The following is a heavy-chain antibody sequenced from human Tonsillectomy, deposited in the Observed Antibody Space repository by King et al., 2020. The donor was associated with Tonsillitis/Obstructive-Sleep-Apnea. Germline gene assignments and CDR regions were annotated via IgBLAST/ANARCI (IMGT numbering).Heavy chain of an antibody. CDR3: ARLMVAYYYYYMDV. D-gene: IGHD2-15*01. V-gene: IGHV4-34*01. CDR1: GGSFSGYY. J-gene: IGHJ6*03. CDR2: INHSGST. Sequence: VQLQQWGAGLLKPSETLSLTCAVYGGSFSGYYWSWLRQPPGKGLEWIGEINHSGSTNYNPSLKSRVTISVDTSKNQFSLKLSSVTAADTAVYYCARLMVAYYYYYMDVWGKGTTVTVSS.